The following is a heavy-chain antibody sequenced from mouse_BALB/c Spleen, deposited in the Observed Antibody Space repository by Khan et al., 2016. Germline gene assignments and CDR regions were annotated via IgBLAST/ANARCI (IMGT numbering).Heavy chain of an antibody. D-gene: IGHD2-14*01. CDR3: GRGDYRYADAMDY. V-gene: IGHV1-37*01. CDR1: GYSITGFF. Sequence: VQLKQSGPELVKPGASVKISCKASGYSITGFFMNWVKQSHGKSLEWFGRINPYNGDTFYNQKFKGKATLTVDKSSSTAHMELLSLTSEDSAVYYCGRGDYRYADAMDYWGQGTSVTVSS. J-gene: IGHJ4*01. CDR2: INPYNGDT.